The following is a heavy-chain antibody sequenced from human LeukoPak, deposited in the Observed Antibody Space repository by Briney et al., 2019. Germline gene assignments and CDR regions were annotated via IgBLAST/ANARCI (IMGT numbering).Heavy chain of an antibody. D-gene: IGHD3-3*01. CDR3: TRGPNPNDFWSGYYDDY. CDR1: GFAFGDYA. V-gene: IGHV3-49*05. J-gene: IGHJ4*02. Sequence: KPGGSLRLSCTASGFAFGDYAMSWFRQAPGKGLEWVGFIRSKAYGGTTEYAASVKGRFTISRDDSKSIAYLQMNSLKTEDTAVYYCTRGPNPNDFWSGYYDDYWGQGTLVTVSS. CDR2: IRSKAYGGTT.